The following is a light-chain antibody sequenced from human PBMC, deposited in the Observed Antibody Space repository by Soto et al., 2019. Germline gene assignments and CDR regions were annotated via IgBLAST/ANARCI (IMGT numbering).Light chain of an antibody. CDR2: GNN. CDR3: QTYDTSLSAYV. Sequence: QSVLARPPSVSGAPGQRLTISCTGSSSNFGSGYDVQWYQQLPGRAPKFLISGNNDRPSGLPDRFSASKSGTSASLAITGLQAEDEADYYCQTYDTSLSAYVFGTGTKVTVL. CDR1: SSNFGSGYD. J-gene: IGLJ1*01. V-gene: IGLV1-40*01.